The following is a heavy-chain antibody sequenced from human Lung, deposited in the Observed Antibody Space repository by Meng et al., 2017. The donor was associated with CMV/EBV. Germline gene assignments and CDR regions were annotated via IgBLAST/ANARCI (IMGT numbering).Heavy chain of an antibody. V-gene: IGHV5-51*01. Sequence: KVSCKGSGYNFDNYWIGWVRQMPGKGLEWMGLIYPGDSDTRYSPAFQGQVTISADKSISTAYLQWSGLKASDTAMYYCARRGSTWFVDYWGQGTRVTVSS. D-gene: IGHD3-10*01. CDR2: IYPGDSDT. J-gene: IGHJ4*02. CDR1: GYNFDNYW. CDR3: ARRGSTWFVDY.